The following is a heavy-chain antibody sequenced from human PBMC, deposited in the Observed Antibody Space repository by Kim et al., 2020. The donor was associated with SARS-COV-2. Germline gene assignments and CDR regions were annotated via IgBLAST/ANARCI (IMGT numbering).Heavy chain of an antibody. J-gene: IGHJ4*01. V-gene: IGHV4-61*08. CDR1: GGSVSNGDYY. D-gene: IGHD2-15*01. CDR3: ARARNYGGSSTYEY. Sequence: SETLSLTCTVSGGSVSNGDYYWSWIRQPPGKGLEWIGYVYYSGSTNYNPSLKSRVTISVDTSKNQFSLKLSSVTAADTAVYYCARARNYGGSSTYEYWG. CDR2: VYYSGST.